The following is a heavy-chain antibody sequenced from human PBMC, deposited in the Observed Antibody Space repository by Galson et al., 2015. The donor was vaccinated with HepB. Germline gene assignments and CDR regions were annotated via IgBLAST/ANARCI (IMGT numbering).Heavy chain of an antibody. CDR1: GYTFTSNG. V-gene: IGHV1-18*04. Sequence: SVKVSCKASGYTFTSNGLSWVRQAPGKGLEWMGWTSTNSGKTNYAQKFQGRVTLTTDTSTTTAYMELRSLRSDDTAVYYCARDRLHSLDYWGQGTLVAVSS. CDR3: ARDRLHSLDY. J-gene: IGHJ4*02. D-gene: IGHD2-15*01. CDR2: TSTNSGKT.